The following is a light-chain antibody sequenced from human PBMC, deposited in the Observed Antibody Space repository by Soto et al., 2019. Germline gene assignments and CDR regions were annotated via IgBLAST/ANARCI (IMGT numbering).Light chain of an antibody. V-gene: IGKV3-15*01. CDR2: HAS. Sequence: EIVMTQSPATVSVSPGERATLSCRPSQSVSDKLAWYQQKPGQAPRLLIYHASARATGIPARFSGSGSGTEFTLTISGLQSEDFAVYYCQQYNNWPPWTFGQGTKVDI. J-gene: IGKJ1*01. CDR1: QSVSDK. CDR3: QQYNNWPPWT.